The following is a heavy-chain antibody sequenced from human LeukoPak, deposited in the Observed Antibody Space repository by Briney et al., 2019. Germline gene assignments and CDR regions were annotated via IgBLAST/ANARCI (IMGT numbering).Heavy chain of an antibody. Sequence: GGSLRLSCAASGFTFSTYWMKWVRQAPGKGLEWVASIKEDGSDKYYVDSVKGRFSISRDNAKNSLYLQMNSLRPEDTAVYYCARGGHYNFDYWGQGTLVTVSS. J-gene: IGHJ4*02. D-gene: IGHD4-11*01. V-gene: IGHV3-7*01. CDR1: GFTFSTYW. CDR3: ARGGHYNFDY. CDR2: IKEDGSDK.